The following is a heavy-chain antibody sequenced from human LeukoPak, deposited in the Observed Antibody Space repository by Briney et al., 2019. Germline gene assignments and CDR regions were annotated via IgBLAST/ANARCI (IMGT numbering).Heavy chain of an antibody. D-gene: IGHD3-3*01. J-gene: IGHJ4*02. CDR1: GGTFNNFA. CDR3: ASPVKYYDTWSGYPPFDY. CDR2: IIPMSGTA. V-gene: IGHV1-69*13. Sequence: SVTVSCKASGGTFNNFAISWVRQAPRQGLEWVGGIIPMSGTANYAQKFQGRVTITADESTSTAYMELSSLRSEDTAIYYCASPVKYYDTWSGYPPFDYWGQGTLVTVSS.